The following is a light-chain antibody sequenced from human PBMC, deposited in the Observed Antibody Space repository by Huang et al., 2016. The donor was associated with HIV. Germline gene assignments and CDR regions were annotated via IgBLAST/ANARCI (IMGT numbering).Light chain of an antibody. V-gene: IGKV3-20*01. J-gene: IGKJ3*01. CDR1: QIGISSY. CDR2: GAS. CDR3: QHYGRSPFT. Sequence: DIVLTQSPGTLSLSPGERATLSCRAIQIGISSYLGWYQQKPGQAPRLLIYGASGRASGIPDRFSGSGSGTDFTLTISRLEPEDFAVYYCQHYGRSPFTFGPGTKVDIK.